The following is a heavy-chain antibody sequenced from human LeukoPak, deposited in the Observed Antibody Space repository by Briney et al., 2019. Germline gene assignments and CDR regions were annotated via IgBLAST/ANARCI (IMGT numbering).Heavy chain of an antibody. D-gene: IGHD6-13*01. V-gene: IGHV4-4*07. J-gene: IGHJ2*01. CDR1: GGSISSYY. Sequence: SETLSLTCTVSGGSISSYYWSWIRQPAGKRLEWIGRISSSGSTNYNPSLKSRVTISVDTSKNQFSLKLSSVTAADTAVYYCARVPTSSWYYGWYFDLWGRGTLVTVSS. CDR3: ARVPTSSWYYGWYFDL. CDR2: ISSSGST.